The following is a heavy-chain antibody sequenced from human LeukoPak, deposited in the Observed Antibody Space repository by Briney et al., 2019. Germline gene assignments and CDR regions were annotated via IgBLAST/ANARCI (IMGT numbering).Heavy chain of an antibody. CDR1: GYTFIDCY. CDR3: ARGGGKYYYDSSGYYEYFQH. V-gene: IGHV1-2*02. J-gene: IGHJ1*01. CDR2: ISAHIGCT. Sequence: ASVKVACKASGYTFIDCYIHWLRQAPGRGLEWMGWISAHIGCTNYAQKFRARVTMTKDTSISTAYMELSGLTSDDTAVYYCARGGGKYYYDSSGYYEYFQHWGQGTLVTVSS. D-gene: IGHD3-22*01.